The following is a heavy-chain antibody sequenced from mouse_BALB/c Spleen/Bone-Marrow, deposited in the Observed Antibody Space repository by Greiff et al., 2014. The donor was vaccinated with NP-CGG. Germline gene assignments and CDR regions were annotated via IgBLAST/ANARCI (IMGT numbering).Heavy chain of an antibody. V-gene: IGHV1-80*01. J-gene: IGHJ2*01. CDR2: IYPGDGDT. CDR3: ARGGISVDY. Sequence: LVESGAELVRPGSSVKISCKASGYAFSVYWMNWVKQRPGQGLEWIGQIYPGDGDTNYNGKFKGRATLTADKSSNTAYMQLSSLTSEDSAVYFCARGGISVDYWGQGTTLPVSS. CDR1: GYAFSVYW.